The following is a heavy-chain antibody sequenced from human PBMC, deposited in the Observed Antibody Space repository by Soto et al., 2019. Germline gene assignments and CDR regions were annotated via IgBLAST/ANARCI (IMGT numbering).Heavy chain of an antibody. J-gene: IGHJ4*02. D-gene: IGHD2-15*01. CDR2: TYHRGST. CDR3: ARIGGYHGLFDY. Sequence: KSSETLSLTCSVSGVSISSYFWSWIRQPPGRGLEWIGYTYHRGSTNYSPSLKSRVAISLDTSENQFSLKVNSVTAADTALYYCARIGGYHGLFDYWGQGTPVTVSS. CDR1: GVSISSYF. V-gene: IGHV4-59*01.